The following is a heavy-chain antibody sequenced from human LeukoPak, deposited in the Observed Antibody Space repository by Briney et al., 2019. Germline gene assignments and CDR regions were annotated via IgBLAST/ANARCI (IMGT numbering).Heavy chain of an antibody. CDR1: GFTFSSYT. D-gene: IGHD5-18*01. V-gene: IGHV3-21*01. CDR3: ARHLSGITGYTYGRGIDY. J-gene: IGHJ4*02. CDR2: ISRSNIYK. Sequence: PGGSLRLSCAASGFTFSSYTMNWVRLAPGKGLEWVSSISRSNIYKYYADSVKGRFTISRDNAKNSLYLQMNSLRAEDTAVYYCARHLSGITGYTYGRGIDYWGQGTLVTVSS.